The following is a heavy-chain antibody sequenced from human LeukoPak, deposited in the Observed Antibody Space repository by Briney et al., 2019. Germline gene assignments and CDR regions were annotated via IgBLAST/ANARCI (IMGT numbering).Heavy chain of an antibody. Sequence: ASVKVSCKASGGTFSSYAIGWVRQAPGQGLEWMGRIIPILGIANYAQKFQGRVTITADKSTSTAYMELSSLRSEDTAVYYCATPQYYDILTGYYFDYWGQGTLVTVSS. CDR2: IIPILGIA. J-gene: IGHJ4*02. CDR3: ATPQYYDILTGYYFDY. D-gene: IGHD3-9*01. CDR1: GGTFSSYA. V-gene: IGHV1-69*04.